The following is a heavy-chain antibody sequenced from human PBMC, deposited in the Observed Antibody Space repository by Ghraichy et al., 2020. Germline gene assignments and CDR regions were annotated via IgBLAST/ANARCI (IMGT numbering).Heavy chain of an antibody. D-gene: IGHD6-6*01. CDR1: GFIFRNYG. CDR3: AKQDSTSHTEADAFDI. J-gene: IGHJ3*02. CDR2: ISYDGSNK. V-gene: IGHV3-30*18. Sequence: GGSLRLSCAASGFIFRNYGMHWVRQAPGKGLEWVAVISYDGSNKYYADSVKGRFTISRDNSKNTLYLQMNSLRAEDTAVYYCAKQDSTSHTEADAFDIWGQGTMVTVSS.